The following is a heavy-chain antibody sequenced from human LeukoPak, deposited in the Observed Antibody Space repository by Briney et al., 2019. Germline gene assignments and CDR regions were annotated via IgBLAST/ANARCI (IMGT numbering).Heavy chain of an antibody. CDR2: IKEDGSEQ. CDR1: GFSFTRYW. CDR3: VRDRTPAYYSGSSGYYDAYDI. D-gene: IGHD3-22*01. V-gene: IGHV3-7*01. J-gene: IGHJ3*02. Sequence: SGGSLRLSCTASGFSFTRYWMSWVRQAPGKGPEWVANIKEDGSEQFYGDSVKGRFTISRDNAKNSLYLQMNSLRVEDTAAYHCVRDRTPAYYSGSSGYYDAYDIWGQGRMVTVS.